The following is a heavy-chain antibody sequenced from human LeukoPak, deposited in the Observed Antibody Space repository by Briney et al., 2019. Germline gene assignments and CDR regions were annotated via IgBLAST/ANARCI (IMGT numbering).Heavy chain of an antibody. CDR2: IIPIFGTA. D-gene: IGHD6-13*01. CDR1: GGTFSSYA. V-gene: IGHV1-69*05. J-gene: IGHJ5*02. CDR3: GRDHIAAPAACWFDP. Sequence: SVKVSCKASGGTFSSYAISWVRQAPGQGLEWMGRIIPIFGTANYAQKFQGRVTITTDESTSTAYMELSSLRSEDTAVYYCGRDHIAAPAACWFDPWGQGTLVTVSS.